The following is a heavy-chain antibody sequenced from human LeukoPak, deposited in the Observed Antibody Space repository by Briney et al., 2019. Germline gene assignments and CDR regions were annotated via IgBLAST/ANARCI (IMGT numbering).Heavy chain of an antibody. J-gene: IGHJ4*02. CDR1: GYTFTAYH. CDR2: INPNSGGT. V-gene: IGHV1-2*02. Sequence: ASVKVSCKASGYTFTAYHMHWVRQAPGQGLEWMGWINPNSGGTRYPQKFQGRVTMTRDTSISTAYTELSRLRSDDTAVYYCTRRTISAPEVSGYWGQGTLVTVSS. CDR3: TRRTISAPEVSGY. D-gene: IGHD3-16*02.